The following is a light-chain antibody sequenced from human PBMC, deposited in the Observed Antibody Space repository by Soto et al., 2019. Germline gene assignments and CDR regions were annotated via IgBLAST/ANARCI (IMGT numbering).Light chain of an antibody. CDR1: QSVFSN. J-gene: IGKJ1*01. Sequence: EVVMTQSPATLSVSPGERATLSCRASQSVFSNLALYYQKPGQAPRLLIYGASTRATGIPARFSGSGSGAEFTLTISSLQSEDFAVYYCQQYNNWLWTFGQGTKVDI. CDR2: GAS. CDR3: QQYNNWLWT. V-gene: IGKV3-15*01.